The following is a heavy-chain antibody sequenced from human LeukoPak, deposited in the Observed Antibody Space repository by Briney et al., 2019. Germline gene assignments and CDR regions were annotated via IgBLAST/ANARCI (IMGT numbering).Heavy chain of an antibody. V-gene: IGHV3-30*02. Sequence: PGGSLRLSCAASGFTFSSYGMHWVRQAPGKGLEWVAFIRYDGSNKYYADSVKGRFTISRDNSKNTPYLQMNSLRAEDTAVYYCAKDKREEYYYGSGSADYWGQGTLVTVSS. CDR1: GFTFSSYG. J-gene: IGHJ4*02. D-gene: IGHD3-10*01. CDR3: AKDKREEYYYGSGSADY. CDR2: IRYDGSNK.